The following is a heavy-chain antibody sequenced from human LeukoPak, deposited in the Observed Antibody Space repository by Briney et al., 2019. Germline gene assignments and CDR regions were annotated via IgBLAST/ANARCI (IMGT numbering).Heavy chain of an antibody. CDR1: GGTFSSYA. D-gene: IGHD2-2*01. V-gene: IGHV1-69*05. CDR2: IIPIFGTA. Sequence: VASVKVSCKASGGTFSSYAISWVRQAPGQGLEWMGRIIPIFGTANYAQKLQGRVTMTTDTSTSTAYMELRSLRSDDTAVYYCARVPTLIVVVPAANYNYYYYMDVWGKGTTVTVSS. CDR3: ARVPTLIVVVPAANYNYYYYMDV. J-gene: IGHJ6*03.